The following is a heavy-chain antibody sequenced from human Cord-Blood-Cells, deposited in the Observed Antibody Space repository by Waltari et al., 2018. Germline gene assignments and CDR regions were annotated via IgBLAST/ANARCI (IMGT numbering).Heavy chain of an antibody. CDR3: ARGTARYFDL. V-gene: IGHV1-2*04. CDR2: INPNSGGT. Sequence: QVQLVQCGAEVKQPGASVKVSFKASGYTITGYYMHWVRQAPGQVLDWMGWINPNSGGTNDAQKFQGWVTMTRDTSISTAYMELSRLRSDDTAVYYCARGTARYFDLWGRGTLVTVSS. CDR1: GYTITGYY. J-gene: IGHJ2*01.